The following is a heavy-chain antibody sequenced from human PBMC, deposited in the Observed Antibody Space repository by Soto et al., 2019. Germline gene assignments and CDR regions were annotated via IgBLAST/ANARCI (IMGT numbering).Heavy chain of an antibody. Sequence: QLQLQESGPGLVKPSETLSLTCTVSGGSISSSSYYWGWIRQPPGKGLEWIGSIYYSGSTYYNPSLKSRVTISVDTSKNQFSLKLSSVTATDTAVYYCARRRRVPFFDYWGQGTLVTVSS. J-gene: IGHJ4*02. CDR1: GGSISSSSYY. CDR3: ARRRRVPFFDY. V-gene: IGHV4-39*01. CDR2: IYYSGST.